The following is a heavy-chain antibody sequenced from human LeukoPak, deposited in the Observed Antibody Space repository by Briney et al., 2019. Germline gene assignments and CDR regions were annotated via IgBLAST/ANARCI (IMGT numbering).Heavy chain of an antibody. Sequence: ASVKVSCKVSGYTLTELSMHWVRQAPGKGLEWMGGFDPEDGETIYAQKFQGRVTMTEDTSTDTVYMELSSLRSEDTAVYYCATGLLVPAAIDYWGQGTLVTVSS. CDR3: ATGLLVPAAIDY. V-gene: IGHV1-24*01. J-gene: IGHJ4*02. CDR1: GYTLTELS. D-gene: IGHD2-2*01. CDR2: FDPEDGET.